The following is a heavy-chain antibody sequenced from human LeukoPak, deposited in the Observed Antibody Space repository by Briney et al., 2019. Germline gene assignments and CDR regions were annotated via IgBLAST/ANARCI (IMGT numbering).Heavy chain of an antibody. V-gene: IGHV3-21*01. Sequence: GGSLRLSCAASGFTFSSYSMNWVRQAPGKGLEWVSSISSSSSYIYYADSVKGRFTISRDNAKNSLYLQMNSLRAEDTAVYYCARDIYDFWSGYYSGFGCWGQGTLVTVSS. CDR2: ISSSSSYI. D-gene: IGHD3-3*01. J-gene: IGHJ4*02. CDR3: ARDIYDFWSGYYSGFGC. CDR1: GFTFSSYS.